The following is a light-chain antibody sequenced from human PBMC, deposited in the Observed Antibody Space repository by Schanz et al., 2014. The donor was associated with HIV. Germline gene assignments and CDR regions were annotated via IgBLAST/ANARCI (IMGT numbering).Light chain of an antibody. CDR1: QSISSW. J-gene: IGKJ2*01. Sequence: DIQMTQSPSTLSASVGDRVTITCRASQSISSWLAWYQKKPGKAPKLLIYKASSLESGVPSRFSGSGSGTEFTLTISSLQPEDFATYYCQQSYSTPDTFGQGTKLEIK. CDR2: KAS. V-gene: IGKV1-5*03. CDR3: QQSYSTPDT.